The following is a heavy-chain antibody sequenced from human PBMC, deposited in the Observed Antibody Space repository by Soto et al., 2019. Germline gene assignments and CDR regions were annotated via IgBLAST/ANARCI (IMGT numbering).Heavy chain of an antibody. CDR1: GFTFSGSA. J-gene: IGHJ3*02. CDR2: IRSKANSYAT. Sequence: EVQLVESGGGLVQPGGSLKLSCAASGFTFSGSAMHWVRQASGKGLEWVGRIRSKANSYATAYAASVKGRFTISRDDSKNTAYLQMNSLKTEDTAVYYCTPQLTTAFGLAFDIWGQGTMVTVSS. CDR3: TPQLTTAFGLAFDI. D-gene: IGHD4-17*01. V-gene: IGHV3-73*01.